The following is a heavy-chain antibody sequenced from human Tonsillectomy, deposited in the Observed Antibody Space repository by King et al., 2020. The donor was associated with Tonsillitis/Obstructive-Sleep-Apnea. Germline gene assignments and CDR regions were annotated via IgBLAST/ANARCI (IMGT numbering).Heavy chain of an antibody. V-gene: IGHV7-4-1*02. Sequence: VQLVQSGSELKKPGASVKISCKASGYSFTYFAMNWWRQAPTQGLEWMGWSNTNTGSPTYAQGFTGRFVFSLDTSVTTAFLQISSLKAEDTAVYHCARAAEGSYDYWGQGTLVTVSS. CDR3: ARAAEGSYDY. CDR1: GYSFTYFA. J-gene: IGHJ4*02. CDR2: SNTNTGSP.